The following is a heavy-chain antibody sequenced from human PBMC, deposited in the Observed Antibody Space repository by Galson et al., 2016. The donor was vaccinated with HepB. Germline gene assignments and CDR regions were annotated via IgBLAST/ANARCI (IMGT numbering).Heavy chain of an antibody. V-gene: IGHV4-4*02. Sequence: ETLSLTCAVSGGSISRSNWRSWVRQIPGKGLEWIGQIYHSGTTNYNPSLKSRVTISVDKSNNQFSLNLRSVTAADTAVYYCASYCDNDYWYFDLWGRGTLVTVSS. D-gene: IGHD3-22*01. CDR3: ASYCDNDYWYFDL. CDR1: GGSISRSNW. CDR2: IYHSGTT. J-gene: IGHJ2*01.